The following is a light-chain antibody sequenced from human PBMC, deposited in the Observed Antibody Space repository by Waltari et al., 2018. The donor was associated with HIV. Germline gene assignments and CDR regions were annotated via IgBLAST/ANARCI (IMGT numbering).Light chain of an antibody. J-gene: IGLJ2*01. Sequence: SYDLTQPLSVSVSPGETASITRSGDDLTDTYAYWYPQKPGQSPLLVIYQDTRRPSGSPERVSGASAGNTAALTVGGSQPMDEADYFCQVWDRGTAGFGGGTKVTVL. CDR2: QDT. CDR1: DLTDTY. CDR3: QVWDRGTAG. V-gene: IGLV3-1*01.